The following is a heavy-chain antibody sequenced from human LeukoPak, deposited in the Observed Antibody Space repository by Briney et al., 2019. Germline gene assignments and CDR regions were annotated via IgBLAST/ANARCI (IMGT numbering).Heavy chain of an antibody. Sequence: ASVKVSCKASGGTFSSYAISWVRQAPGQGLEWMGRIIPILGIANYAQKFQGRVTITADKSTSTAYMELSSLRSEDTAVYYCARDPNYYDSSGYPQRWGQGTLVTVSS. CDR2: IIPILGIA. CDR1: GGTFSSYA. V-gene: IGHV1-69*04. CDR3: ARDPNYYDSSGYPQR. J-gene: IGHJ4*02. D-gene: IGHD3-22*01.